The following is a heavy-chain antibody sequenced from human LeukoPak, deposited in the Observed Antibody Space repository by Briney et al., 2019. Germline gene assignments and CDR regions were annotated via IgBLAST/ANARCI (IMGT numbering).Heavy chain of an antibody. V-gene: IGHV3-7*01. CDR3: FSAGSSSH. J-gene: IGHJ4*02. CDR2: IKPDGSQT. D-gene: IGHD3-10*01. CDR1: GFTFSNSW. Sequence: GGSLRLSCAASGFTFSNSWINWVRQALGKGLEWVANIKPDGSQTYYLDSVKGRFTVSRDNAKDSAYLQMNSLRAEDTAVYYCFSAGSSSHWDQGSPVTV.